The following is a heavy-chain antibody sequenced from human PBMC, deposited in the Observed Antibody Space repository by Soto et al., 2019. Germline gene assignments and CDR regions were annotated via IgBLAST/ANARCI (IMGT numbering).Heavy chain of an antibody. Sequence: GGSLRLSCAASGLTFSNFGMTWVRQAPGQRLEWVSSITGSAGGIDYADSVKGRFTISRDNSKNTLYLQMNSLRVEDTAVYYCASDPRDYSNSWYWSDSWAPGTLVTVSS. CDR1: GLTFSNFG. CDR2: ITGSAGGI. CDR3: ASDPRDYSNSWYWSDS. D-gene: IGHD6-13*01. V-gene: IGHV3-23*01. J-gene: IGHJ5*01.